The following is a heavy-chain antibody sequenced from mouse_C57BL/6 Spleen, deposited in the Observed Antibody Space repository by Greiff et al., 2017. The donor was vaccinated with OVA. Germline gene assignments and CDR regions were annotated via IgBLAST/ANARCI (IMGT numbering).Heavy chain of an antibody. Sequence: EVQVVASGGGLVKPGGSLKLSCAASGFTFSDYGMHWVRQAPEKGLEWVAYISSGSSTIYYADTVKGRFTISRDNAKNTLFLQMTSLRSEDTAMYYCARESNYGAWLAYWGQGTLVTVSA. V-gene: IGHV5-17*01. CDR1: GFTFSDYG. D-gene: IGHD2-5*01. CDR3: ARESNYGAWLAY. J-gene: IGHJ3*01. CDR2: ISSGSSTI.